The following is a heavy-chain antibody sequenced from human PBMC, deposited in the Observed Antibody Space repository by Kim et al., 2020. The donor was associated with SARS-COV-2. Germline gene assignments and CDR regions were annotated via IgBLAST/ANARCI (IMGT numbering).Heavy chain of an antibody. CDR3: ARGFVVVVPAAMSSRRYYYYGMDV. D-gene: IGHD2-2*01. V-gene: IGHV4-34*01. CDR2: INHSGST. CDR1: GGSFSGYY. J-gene: IGHJ6*02. Sequence: SETLSLTCAVYGGSFSGYYWSWIRQPPGKGLEWIGEINHSGSTNYNPSLKSRVTISVDTSKNQFSLKLSSVTAADTAVYYCARGFVVVVPAAMSSRRYYYYGMDVWGQGTTVTVSS.